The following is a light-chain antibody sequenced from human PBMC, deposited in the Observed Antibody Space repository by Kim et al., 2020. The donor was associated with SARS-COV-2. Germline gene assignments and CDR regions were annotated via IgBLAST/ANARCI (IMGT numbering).Light chain of an antibody. V-gene: IGKV1-27*01. CDR2: DAS. CDR1: QGISSN. CDR3: QQYNGAPWT. Sequence: DIQMTQSPSSLSASVGDRVTITCRASQGISSNVAWYQQKPGDVPKLLIYDASALLSGVPSRFSGSGSGTDFTLTISSLQPEDVATYYCQQYNGAPWTFGQGTKVDIK. J-gene: IGKJ1*01.